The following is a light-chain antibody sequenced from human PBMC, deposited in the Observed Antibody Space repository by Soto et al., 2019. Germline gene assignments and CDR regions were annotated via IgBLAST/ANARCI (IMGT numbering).Light chain of an antibody. Sequence: EIVMTQSPATLSVSPGERATLSCRASQSVSSNLAWYQQKPGHAPRLLIYGASSRATGIPDRFSGSGSGTDFTLTISRLEPEDFAVYYCQQYGSSPRFGPGTKVDIK. CDR1: QSVSSN. CDR2: GAS. J-gene: IGKJ3*01. V-gene: IGKV3-20*01. CDR3: QQYGSSPR.